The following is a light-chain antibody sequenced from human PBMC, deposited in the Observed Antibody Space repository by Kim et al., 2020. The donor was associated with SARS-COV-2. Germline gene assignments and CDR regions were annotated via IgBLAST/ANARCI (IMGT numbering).Light chain of an antibody. CDR1: SSDVGGYNY. Sequence: GQSITISGTGTSSDVGGYNYVSWYQQHPGKAPKLMIYDVSNRPSGVSNRFSGSKSGNTDSLTISRLQAEDEADYYCSSYTSSSTRVFGGGTQLTVL. J-gene: IGLJ2*01. CDR3: SSYTSSSTRV. V-gene: IGLV2-14*03. CDR2: DVS.